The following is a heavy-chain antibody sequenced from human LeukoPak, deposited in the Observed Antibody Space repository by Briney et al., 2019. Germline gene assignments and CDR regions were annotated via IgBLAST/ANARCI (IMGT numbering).Heavy chain of an antibody. V-gene: IGHV3-7*01. CDR1: GFSFSSYW. Sequence: AGGSLRLSCAASGFSFSSYWMSWVRQTPGKGLEWVANIKQDGSDKYYVDSVKGRFTISRDNAKDSLYLQMNSLRAEDTAVYYCARDYCSSSSCLDVFDIWGQGTMVTVSS. D-gene: IGHD2-2*01. J-gene: IGHJ3*02. CDR2: IKQDGSDK. CDR3: ARDYCSSSSCLDVFDI.